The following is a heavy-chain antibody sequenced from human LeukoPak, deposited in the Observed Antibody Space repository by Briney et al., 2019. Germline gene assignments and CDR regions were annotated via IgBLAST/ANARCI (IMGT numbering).Heavy chain of an antibody. V-gene: IGHV3-48*01. CDR1: GFTFSSYS. CDR2: ISSSSSTI. D-gene: IGHD4-17*01. J-gene: IGHJ4*02. CDR3: ARGFYGDYSIGCLDY. Sequence: PGGSLRLSCAASGFTFSSYSMNWVRQAPGKGLEWVSYISSSSSTIYYADSVKGRFTISRDNAKNSLYLQMNSLRAEDTAVYYCARGFYGDYSIGCLDYWGQGTLVTVSS.